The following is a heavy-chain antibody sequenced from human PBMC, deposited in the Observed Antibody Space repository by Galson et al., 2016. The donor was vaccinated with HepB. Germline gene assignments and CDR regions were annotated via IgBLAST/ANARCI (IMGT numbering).Heavy chain of an antibody. CDR2: INIAMGNT. J-gene: IGHJ4*02. V-gene: IGHV1-3*04. CDR3: ARGGGALTTRASGTLSH. CDR1: GYTFGRYD. D-gene: IGHD4-11*01. Sequence: SVKVSCKASGYTFGRYDVYWVRQAPGQRLELMGWINIAMGNTKYAQKFQDRLTITRDTSATTVSMQLTTLTSEDTAVYYCARGGGALTTRASGTLSHWGQGTLVTVSS.